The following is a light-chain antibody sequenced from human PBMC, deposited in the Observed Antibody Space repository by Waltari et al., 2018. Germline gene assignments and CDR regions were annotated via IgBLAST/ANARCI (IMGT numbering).Light chain of an antibody. CDR1: TSDVGSYHL. V-gene: IGLV2-23*03. Sequence: QSALTQPASVSGSPGQSITISCTGTTSDVGSYHLVSWYPQHPGKAPNLMIYEGSKRASGFADRFPGSKSGNTAHLTISGLQAEDEADYYCCSYAGSSTFDVVFGGGTNLTVL. J-gene: IGLJ2*01. CDR2: EGS. CDR3: CSYAGSSTFDVV.